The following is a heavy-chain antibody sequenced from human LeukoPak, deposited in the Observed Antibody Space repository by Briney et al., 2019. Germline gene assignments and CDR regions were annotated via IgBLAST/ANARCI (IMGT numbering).Heavy chain of an antibody. CDR3: ARGVVAAPRPLDY. Sequence: GSSVKVSCKASGGTFSSYAISWVRQPPGQGLEWMGRIIPILGIANYAQKFQGRVTITADKSTSTAYMELSSLRSEDTAVYYCARGVVAAPRPLDYWGQGTLVTVSS. CDR1: GGTFSSYA. D-gene: IGHD2-15*01. J-gene: IGHJ4*02. CDR2: IIPILGIA. V-gene: IGHV1-69*04.